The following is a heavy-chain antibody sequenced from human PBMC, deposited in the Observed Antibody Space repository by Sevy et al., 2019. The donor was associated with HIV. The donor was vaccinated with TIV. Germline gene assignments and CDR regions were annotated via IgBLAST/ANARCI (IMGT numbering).Heavy chain of an antibody. CDR3: ARQYYDFWSGYFYYYYGMDV. Sequence: GGSLRLSCAASGFTFSSYAMHWVRQAPGKGLEWVAVISYDGRNKYYADSVKGRFTISRDNSKNTLYLQMNSLRAEDTAVYYCARQYYDFWSGYFYYYYGMDVWGQGTTVTVSS. V-gene: IGHV3-30*04. CDR2: ISYDGRNK. D-gene: IGHD3-3*01. CDR1: GFTFSSYA. J-gene: IGHJ6*02.